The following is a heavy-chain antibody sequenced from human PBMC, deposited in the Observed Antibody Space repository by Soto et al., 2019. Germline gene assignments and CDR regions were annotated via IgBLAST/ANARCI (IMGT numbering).Heavy chain of an antibody. V-gene: IGHV1-69*13. CDR2: IIPIFGTA. CDR3: ARRGPKPYLYSSSEFDP. Sequence: ASVKVSCKASGGTFSSYAISWVRQAPGQGLEWMGGIIPIFGTANYAQKFQGRVTITADESTSTAYMELSSLRSEDTAVYYCARRGPKPYLYSSSEFDPWGQGTLVTVSS. CDR1: GGTFSSYA. D-gene: IGHD6-13*01. J-gene: IGHJ5*02.